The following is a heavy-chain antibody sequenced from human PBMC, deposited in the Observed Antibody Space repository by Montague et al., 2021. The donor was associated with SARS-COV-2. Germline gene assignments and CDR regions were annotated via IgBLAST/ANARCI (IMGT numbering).Heavy chain of an antibody. J-gene: IGHJ6*02. CDR1: CGSISSGSYD. V-gene: IGHV4-61*02. D-gene: IGHD6-13*01. CDR2: IYTTGST. CDR3: ARRDRTSWYKNHYYGLDV. Sequence: TLSLTCTVSCGSISSGSYDWSWIRQPAGQGLEWIGRIYTTGSTNYNPSLRSRVTISADTSKNQFSLKVSSVTAADTAVYYCARRDRTSWYKNHYYGLDVWGQGTTVTVSS.